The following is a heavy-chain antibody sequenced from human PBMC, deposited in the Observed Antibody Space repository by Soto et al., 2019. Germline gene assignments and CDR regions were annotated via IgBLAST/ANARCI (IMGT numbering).Heavy chain of an antibody. Sequence: PGESLRHSCAASGFTSSRYAMSWGRHAPGKGLEWVSAISCSGGSTYYADSVKGRFTISRDNSKNTLYRQMNSLRAEDTAVYYYAQDRLRLLEWLLILGDNWGKGTLVTVSS. CDR2: ISCSGGST. CDR3: AQDRLRLLEWLLILGDN. V-gene: IGHV3-23*01. D-gene: IGHD3-3*01. J-gene: IGHJ4*02. CDR1: GFTSSRYA.